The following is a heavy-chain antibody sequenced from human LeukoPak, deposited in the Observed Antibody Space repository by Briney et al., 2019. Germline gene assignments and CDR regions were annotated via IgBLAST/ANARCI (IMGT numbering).Heavy chain of an antibody. V-gene: IGHV1-8*01. J-gene: IGHJ6*02. D-gene: IGHD2-2*01. CDR2: MNPNSGNT. Sequence: ASVTVSCKASGYTFTNYDINWERQATGQGLEWMGWMNPNSGNTGYAQKFQGRVTMTRNTSISTAYMELSSLRSEDTAVYYCARIGLVVPAALSYYYYYGMDVWGQGTTVTVSS. CDR3: ARIGLVVPAALSYYYYYGMDV. CDR1: GYTFTNYD.